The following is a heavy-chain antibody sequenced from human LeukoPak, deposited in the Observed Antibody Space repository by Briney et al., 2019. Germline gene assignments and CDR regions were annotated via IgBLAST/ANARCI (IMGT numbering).Heavy chain of an antibody. V-gene: IGHV4-34*01. CDR3: ARVLHPPWVGAFYYFDY. D-gene: IGHD1-26*01. CDR2: INHSGST. Sequence: SETLSLTCAVYGGSFSGYYWSWIRQPPGKGLEWIGEINHSGSTNYNPSLKSRVTISVDTSKNQLSLKLSSVTAADTAVYYCARVLHPPWVGAFYYFDYWGQGTLVTVSS. CDR1: GGSFSGYY. J-gene: IGHJ4*02.